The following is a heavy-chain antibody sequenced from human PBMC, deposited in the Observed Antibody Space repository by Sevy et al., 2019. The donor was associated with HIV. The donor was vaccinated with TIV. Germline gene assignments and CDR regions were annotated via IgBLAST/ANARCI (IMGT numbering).Heavy chain of an antibody. D-gene: IGHD3-10*01. CDR1: GFALSNCA. CDR2: ITWNGGIT. Sequence: GGSLRLSCAASGFALSNCAMHWVRQAPGKGLEWVSGITWNGGITGYADSVKGRFTISRDNAKNSLYLQMNSLRPEDTALYYCANSDMRKGFDIWGQGPVVTVSS. V-gene: IGHV3-9*01. CDR3: ANSDMRKGFDI. J-gene: IGHJ3*02.